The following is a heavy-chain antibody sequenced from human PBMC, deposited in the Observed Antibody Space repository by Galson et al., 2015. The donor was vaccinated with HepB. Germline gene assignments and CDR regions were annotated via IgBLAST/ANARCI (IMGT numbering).Heavy chain of an antibody. CDR2: ISPYNGDT. V-gene: IGHV1-18*01. J-gene: IGHJ5*02. CDR3: ARGALVAVVRGTLINWFAP. D-gene: IGHD2-15*01. CDR1: GYTFSTYS. Sequence: SVKVSCKASGYTFSTYSITWVRQAPGQGLEWMGWISPYNGDTDYARKFQGRVTMTTDTFTSTAYMEVRSLRSDDTAVYYCARGALVAVVRGTLINWFAPWGQGTLVTVSS.